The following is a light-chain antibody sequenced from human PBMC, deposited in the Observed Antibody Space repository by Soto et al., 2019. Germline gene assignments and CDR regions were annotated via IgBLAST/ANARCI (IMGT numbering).Light chain of an antibody. CDR2: EVN. J-gene: IGLJ1*01. CDR3: FSYTTSTTNV. CDR1: SSDIGGYNF. V-gene: IGLV2-14*01. Sequence: QLVLTQAASVSGSPGQSITISCVGTSSDIGGYNFVSWYQQHPGKAPKLMIFEVNKRPSGVSNRFSGSKSGNTASLTISGLQAEDEADYFCFSYTTSTTNVFGTGTKVTVL.